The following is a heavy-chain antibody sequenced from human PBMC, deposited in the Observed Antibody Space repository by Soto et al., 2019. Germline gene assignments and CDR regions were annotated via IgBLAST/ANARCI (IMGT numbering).Heavy chain of an antibody. Sequence: GRSLRLSCAASGFTFSSYAMHLVRQAPGKGLEWVAVISYDGSNKYYADSVKGRFTISRDNSKNTLYLQMNSLRAEETAVYYCAREVGSSWFYYYYGMEGWGEGGKVTVSS. CDR2: ISYDGSNK. CDR1: GFTFSSYA. V-gene: IGHV3-30-3*01. CDR3: AREVGSSWFYYYYGMEG. D-gene: IGHD6-13*01. J-gene: IGHJ6*02.